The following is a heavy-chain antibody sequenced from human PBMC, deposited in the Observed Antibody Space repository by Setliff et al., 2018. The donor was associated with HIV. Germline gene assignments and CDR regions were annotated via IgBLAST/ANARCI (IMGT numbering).Heavy chain of an antibody. J-gene: IGHJ4*02. D-gene: IGHD6-19*01. CDR1: GYTFSSYE. CDR3: ARGRYSSGLTDY. V-gene: IGHV1-8*02. CDR2: MNPKSGNT. Sequence: ASVKVSCKASGYTFSSYEINWVRQASGQGLEWMGWMNPKSGNTGYAQKFQGRVAMTRNTSISTAYMELRSLKSGDTAVYYCARGRYSSGLTDYWGQGTLVTVSS.